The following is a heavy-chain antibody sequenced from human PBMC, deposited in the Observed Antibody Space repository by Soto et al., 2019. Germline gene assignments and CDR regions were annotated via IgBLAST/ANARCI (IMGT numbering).Heavy chain of an antibody. V-gene: IGHV1-18*01. CDR1: GYTFTSYG. D-gene: IGHD1-1*01. Sequence: QVHLVQSGAEVKKPGASVKVSCKASGYTFTSYGITWVRQAPGQGLEWMGWISAHNGNTDYAQKLQGRVIVTRDTSTSTAYLELRSLISDDTDVYYCARGRYGDYWGHGALVTVS. CDR3: ARGRYGDY. CDR2: ISAHNGNT. J-gene: IGHJ4*01.